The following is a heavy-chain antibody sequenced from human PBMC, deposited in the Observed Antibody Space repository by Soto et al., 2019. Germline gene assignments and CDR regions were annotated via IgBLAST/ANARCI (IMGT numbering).Heavy chain of an antibody. V-gene: IGHV1-69*01. D-gene: IGHD2-15*01. CDR1: GGTFSSYA. CDR2: IIPIFGTA. CDR3: ARVPHCSGGSCYSVYYYYGMDV. Sequence: QVPLVQSGAEVKKPGSSVKVSCKASGGTFSSYAISWVRQAPGQGLEWMGGIIPIFGTANYAQKFQGRVTITADESTSTAYMELSSLRSEDTAVYYCARVPHCSGGSCYSVYYYYGMDVWGQGTTVTVSS. J-gene: IGHJ6*02.